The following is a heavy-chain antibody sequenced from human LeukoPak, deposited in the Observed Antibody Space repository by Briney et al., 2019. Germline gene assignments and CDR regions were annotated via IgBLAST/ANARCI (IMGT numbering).Heavy chain of an antibody. CDR3: ATYGHYYGSGSSKPD. J-gene: IGHJ4*02. CDR1: GGSISSRSYY. V-gene: IGHV4-39*01. Sequence: PSETLSLTCTVSGGSISSRSYYWGWIRQPPGKGLEWIGSIYYSGSTYYNPSLKSRVTISVDTSKNQFSLKLSSVTAADTAVYYCATYGHYYGSGSSKPDWGQGTLVTVSS. D-gene: IGHD3-10*01. CDR2: IYYSGST.